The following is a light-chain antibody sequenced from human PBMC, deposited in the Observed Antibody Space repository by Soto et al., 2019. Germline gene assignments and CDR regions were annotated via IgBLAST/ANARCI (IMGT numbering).Light chain of an antibody. CDR2: EVN. CDR3: SSYKSSSTLYV. J-gene: IGLJ1*01. CDR1: SSDVGSYTY. V-gene: IGLV2-14*01. Sequence: QSALTQPASVSGSPRQSITISCTGASSDVGSYTYVSWYQQHPGKAPKLMIYEVNNRPSGVSNRFSGSKSGNTASLTISGLQAEDESDYYCSSYKSSSTLYVFGTGTSSPS.